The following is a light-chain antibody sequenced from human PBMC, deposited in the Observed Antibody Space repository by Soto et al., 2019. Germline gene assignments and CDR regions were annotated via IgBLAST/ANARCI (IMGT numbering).Light chain of an antibody. CDR1: QGIIYY. J-gene: IGKJ4*01. CDR2: DAC. V-gene: IGKV1-33*01. Sequence: DIQLTQSPSSLSASVGDRVTITCQESQGIIYYVKWLQQKREKATKLLIYDACKLETGVPSRFSGSGSGTDFTFSISSLQPEDIAKYYCQQYDNLPSFGGGTKVDI. CDR3: QQYDNLPS.